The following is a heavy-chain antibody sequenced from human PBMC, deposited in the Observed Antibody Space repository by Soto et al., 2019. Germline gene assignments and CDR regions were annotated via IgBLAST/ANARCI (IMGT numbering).Heavy chain of an antibody. J-gene: IGHJ4*02. Sequence: EVQLVDSGGGLGQPGGSLRLSCAASGFTFSTSEMSWVRQAPRKGLEWVSHISSSGTTTYYADSVKGRFTISRDNANHSLYLQMNSLRVADTAVYYCARWEVVTGRDYWGQGTLVTVSS. V-gene: IGHV3-48*03. D-gene: IGHD3-22*01. CDR1: GFTFSTSE. CDR3: ARWEVVTGRDY. CDR2: ISSSGTTT.